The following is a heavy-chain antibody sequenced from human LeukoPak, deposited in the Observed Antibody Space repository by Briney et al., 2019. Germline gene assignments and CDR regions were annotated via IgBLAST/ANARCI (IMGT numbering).Heavy chain of an antibody. CDR1: GFTFSSYW. CDR2: IKQDGSEK. J-gene: IGHJ4*02. CDR3: ARNSLTRFGGYDFWSGDFDY. D-gene: IGHD3-3*01. Sequence: GGSLRLSCAASGFTFSSYWMSWVRQAPGKGLEWVANIKQDGSEKYYVDSVKGRFTISRDNARNSLYLQMNSLRAEDTAVYYCARNSLTRFGGYDFWSGDFDYWGQGTLVTVSS. V-gene: IGHV3-7*01.